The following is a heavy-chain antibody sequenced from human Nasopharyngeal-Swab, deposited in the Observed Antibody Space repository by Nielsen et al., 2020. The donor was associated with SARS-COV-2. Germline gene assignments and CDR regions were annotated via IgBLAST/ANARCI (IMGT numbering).Heavy chain of an antibody. Sequence: ASVKVSCKASGYTFTSYDINWVRQATGQGLEWMGWMNPNSGNTGYAQKFQGRVTITRNTSISTAYMELSSLRAEDTAVYYCARGGADCSSTSCYVSYYYYYMDVWGKGTTVTVSS. CDR1: GYTFTSYD. V-gene: IGHV1-8*03. J-gene: IGHJ6*03. CDR3: ARGGADCSSTSCYVSYYYYYMDV. CDR2: MNPNSGNT. D-gene: IGHD2-2*01.